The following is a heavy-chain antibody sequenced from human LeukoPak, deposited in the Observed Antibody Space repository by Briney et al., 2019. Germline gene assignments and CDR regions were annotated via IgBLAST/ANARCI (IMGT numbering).Heavy chain of an antibody. J-gene: IGHJ3*02. CDR2: IYHSGST. D-gene: IGHD6-19*01. Sequence: PSGTLSLTCAVSGGSISSSNWWSWVRQPPGKGLEWIGEIYHSGSTNYNPSLKSRVTISVDKSKNQFSLKLSSVTAADTAVYYCARAWVAGTIINGVAFDIWGQGTMVTVSS. V-gene: IGHV4-4*02. CDR3: ARAWVAGTIINGVAFDI. CDR1: GGSISSSNW.